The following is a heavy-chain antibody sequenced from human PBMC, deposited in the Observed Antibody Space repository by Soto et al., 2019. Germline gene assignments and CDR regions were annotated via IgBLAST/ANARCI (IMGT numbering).Heavy chain of an antibody. Sequence: ASVKVSCKASGYTFISYGVSWVRQAPGQGLEWMGWISGNTGKTNYAQKLQGRVTMTTDTSKNQFSLKLSSVAAADTAVYYCARHTDIVSSTVYNWGQGILVTVSS. J-gene: IGHJ4*02. CDR2: ISGNTGKT. CDR1: GYTFISYG. CDR3: ARHTDIVSSTVYN. D-gene: IGHD5-12*01. V-gene: IGHV1-18*01.